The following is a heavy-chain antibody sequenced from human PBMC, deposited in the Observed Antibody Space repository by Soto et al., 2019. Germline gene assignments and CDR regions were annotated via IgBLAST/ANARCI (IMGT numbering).Heavy chain of an antibody. CDR2: ISSSSSYI. V-gene: IGHV3-21*01. J-gene: IGHJ5*02. CDR3: ARAFPLYCSGGSCYFS. CDR1: GFTFSSYS. D-gene: IGHD2-15*01. Sequence: PGGSLRLSCAASGFTFSSYSMNWVRQAPGKGLEWVSSISSSSSYIYYADSVKGRFTISRDNAKNSLYLQMNSLRAEDTAVYYCARAFPLYCSGGSCYFSWGQGTLVTVSS.